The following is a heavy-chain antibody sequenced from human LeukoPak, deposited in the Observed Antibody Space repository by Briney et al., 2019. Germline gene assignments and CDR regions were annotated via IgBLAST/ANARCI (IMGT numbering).Heavy chain of an antibody. J-gene: IGHJ4*02. CDR2: ISYDGSNK. CDR1: GFTFSSYG. V-gene: IGHV3-30*18. D-gene: IGHD2-2*01. Sequence: PGGSLRLSCAASGFTFSSYGMHWVRQAPGKGLEWVAVISYDGSNKYYADSVKGRFTISRDNSKNTLYLQMNSLRAEDTSVYYCAKDCAIVLVPGGIRHDLDFWGQGTRVTVS. CDR3: AKDCAIVLVPGGIRHDLDF.